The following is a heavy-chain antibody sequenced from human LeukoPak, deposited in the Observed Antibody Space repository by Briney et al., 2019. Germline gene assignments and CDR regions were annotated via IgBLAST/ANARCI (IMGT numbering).Heavy chain of an antibody. J-gene: IGHJ6*02. CDR3: ARLTTVTTSYYYYGMDV. CDR1: GFTSSSYG. D-gene: IGHD4-17*01. Sequence: GGSLRLSCAASGFTSSSYGMNWVRQAPGQGLEWVSSISSSSSYTYYADSVKGRFTISRDNAKNSLYLQMNSLRAEDTAVYYSARLTTVTTSYYYYGMDVWGQGTAVTVSS. V-gene: IGHV3-21*01. CDR2: ISSSSSYT.